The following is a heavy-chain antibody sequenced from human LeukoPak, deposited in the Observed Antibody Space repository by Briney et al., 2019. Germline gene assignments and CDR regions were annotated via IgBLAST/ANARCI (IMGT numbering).Heavy chain of an antibody. CDR2: IIPIFGTA. D-gene: IGHD6-13*01. CDR1: SYTFTSYG. Sequence: SVKVSCKASSYTFTSYGISWVRQAPGQGLEWMGGIIPIFGTANYAQKFQGRVTITADESTSTAYMELSSLRSEDTAVYYCARVRSIAAAGTGPYYFDYWGQGTLVTVSS. CDR3: ARVRSIAAAGTGPYYFDY. V-gene: IGHV1-69*13. J-gene: IGHJ4*02.